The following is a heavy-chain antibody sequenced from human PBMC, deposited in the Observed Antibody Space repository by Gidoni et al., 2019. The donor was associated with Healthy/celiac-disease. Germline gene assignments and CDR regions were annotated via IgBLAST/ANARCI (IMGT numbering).Heavy chain of an antibody. CDR2: IYYSGCT. CDR1: GGSISSYY. Sequence: QVQLQESGPGLVKPSETLSLTCTVSGGSISSYYWSWIRQPPGKGLEWIGYIYYSGCTNYNPSLKSRVTISVGTSKNQFSLKLSSVTAADTAVYYCARVTPHWLDSFDYWGQGTLVTVSS. D-gene: IGHD6-19*01. CDR3: ARVTPHWLDSFDY. J-gene: IGHJ4*02. V-gene: IGHV4-59*01.